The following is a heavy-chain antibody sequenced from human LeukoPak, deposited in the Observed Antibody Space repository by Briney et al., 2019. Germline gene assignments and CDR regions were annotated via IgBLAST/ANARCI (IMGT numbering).Heavy chain of an antibody. CDR1: GYTFTSYG. CDR3: ARDRPDYYCSSTSCSGLDY. CDR2: ISAYNGNT. Sequence: ASVKVSCKASGYTFTSYGISWVRQAPGQGLEWMGWISAYNGNTNYAQKLQGRVTMTTDTSTSTAYMELRSLRSDDTDVYYCARDRPDYYCSSTSCSGLDYWGQGTLVTVSS. D-gene: IGHD2-2*01. V-gene: IGHV1-18*01. J-gene: IGHJ4*02.